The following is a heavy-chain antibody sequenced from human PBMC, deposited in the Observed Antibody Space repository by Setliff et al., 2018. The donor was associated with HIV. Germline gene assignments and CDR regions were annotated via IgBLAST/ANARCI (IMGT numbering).Heavy chain of an antibody. CDR3: ASRVYYYDSSGYLREEGFDT. V-gene: IGHV4-39*01. CDR2: SYYSGST. D-gene: IGHD3-22*01. J-gene: IGHJ5*02. CDR1: GGSISNSRYY. Sequence: PSETLSLTCTVSGGSISNSRYYWSWIRQPPGRGLEWIGSSYYSGSTYYNPSLKSRVTISVDTSKNQFSLKLSSVTAADAAVYYCASRVYYYDSSGYLREEGFDTWGQGTLVTVSS.